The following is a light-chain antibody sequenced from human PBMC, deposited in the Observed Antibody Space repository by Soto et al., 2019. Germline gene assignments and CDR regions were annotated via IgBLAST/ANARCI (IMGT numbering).Light chain of an antibody. CDR3: LQDYDHPRT. V-gene: IGKV3D-7*01. CDR1: RTVDGNY. Sequence: PGGRATLSCRASRTVDGNYLAWYHQKPGQAPRLLIHSASTRAPGIPDRFSASGAGTDFTLTISSLQPEDFATYYCLQDYDHPRTFGQGTKVDIK. J-gene: IGKJ1*01. CDR2: SAS.